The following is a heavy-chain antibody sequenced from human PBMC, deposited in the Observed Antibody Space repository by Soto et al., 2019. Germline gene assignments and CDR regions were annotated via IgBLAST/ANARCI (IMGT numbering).Heavy chain of an antibody. CDR2: IYYSGST. V-gene: IGHV4-59*01. CDR3: ASSVVGATGIDY. D-gene: IGHD1-26*01. J-gene: IGHJ4*02. Sequence: KTSETLSLTCTVSGGSISSYYWSWIRQPPGKGLEWIGYIYYSGSTNYNPSLKSRVTISVDTSKNQFSLKLSSVTAADTAVYYCASSVVGATGIDYWGQGTLVTVSS. CDR1: GGSISSYY.